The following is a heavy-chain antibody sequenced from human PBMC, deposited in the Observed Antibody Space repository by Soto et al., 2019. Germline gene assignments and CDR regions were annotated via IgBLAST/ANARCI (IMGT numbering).Heavy chain of an antibody. CDR1: GFTFRSSA. Sequence: QVQIVESGGRVVQPGGSLRLSCAASGFTFRSSAMHWVRHAPGKGLEWVAVISYDGSKKYYAASVKGRFTVSRVNSNNTVDLQMYSLIIEDSGVYFCARDRVLLVANWLDLWGQGTRVSVSS. J-gene: IGHJ5*01. D-gene: IGHD2-8*02. CDR3: ARDRVLLVANWLDL. CDR2: ISYDGSKK. V-gene: IGHV3-30*04.